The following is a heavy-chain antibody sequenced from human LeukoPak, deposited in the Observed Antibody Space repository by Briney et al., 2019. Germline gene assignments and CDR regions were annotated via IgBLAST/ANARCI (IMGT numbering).Heavy chain of an antibody. J-gene: IGHJ6*03. CDR3: ARSSTGTEYYYYYMDV. V-gene: IGHV3-33*01. CDR2: IWYDGSNK. CDR1: GFTFSDYA. Sequence: GGPLRLSCAASGFTFSDYAMQWVRQAPGKGLEWVALIWYDGSNKYYADSVQGRFTISRDSSKNTLYLQMNSLRAEDTAVYYCARSSTGTEYYYYYMDVWGTGTTVTVSS. D-gene: IGHD1/OR15-1a*01.